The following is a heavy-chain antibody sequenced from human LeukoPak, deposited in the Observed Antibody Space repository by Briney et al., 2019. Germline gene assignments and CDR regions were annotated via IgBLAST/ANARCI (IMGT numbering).Heavy chain of an antibody. D-gene: IGHD2-2*01. CDR2: ISSGSSPI. V-gene: IGHV3-48*04. CDR1: GFTFSKYS. Sequence: QSGGSLRLSCAASGFTFSKYSMNWVRQAPGKGLEWVSYISSGSSPIYYADSVKGRFTISRDNAKNSLYLQMNSLRAEDSAVYYCARSGYCTSTSCLNGRGAFDIWGQGTMVTVSS. CDR3: ARSGYCTSTSCLNGRGAFDI. J-gene: IGHJ3*02.